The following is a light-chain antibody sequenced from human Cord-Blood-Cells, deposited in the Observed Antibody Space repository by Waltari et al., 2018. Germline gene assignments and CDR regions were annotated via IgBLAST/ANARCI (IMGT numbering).Light chain of an antibody. Sequence: QSALTQPAPVSGSPGQSLTIPCTGTSRDVGGDNYVSGYQQHPVKAPKRRICDVNNRPSGVSNRFSGSKSGNTASLTISGLQAEDEADYYCSSYTSSSKVFGTGTKVTVL. CDR3: SSYTSSSKV. V-gene: IGLV2-14*01. CDR2: DVN. CDR1: SRDVGGDNY. J-gene: IGLJ1*01.